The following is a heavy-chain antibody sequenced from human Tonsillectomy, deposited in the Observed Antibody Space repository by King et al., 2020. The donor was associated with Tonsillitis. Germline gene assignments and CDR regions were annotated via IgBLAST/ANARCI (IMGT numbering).Heavy chain of an antibody. CDR2: ISSTDSST. CDR1: GFTFSKYG. V-gene: IGHV3-23*04. Sequence: VQLVESGGGLVQPGGSLRLSCAASGFTFSKYGLSWVRQAPGKGLEWVSTISSTDSSTYYADSVKGRFTISRDNSKNTLFLQMNSLGAEDTALYYCAAALWGEGGDASDIWGRGTMVTVSS. D-gene: IGHD6-6*01. J-gene: IGHJ3*02. CDR3: AAALWGEGGDASDI.